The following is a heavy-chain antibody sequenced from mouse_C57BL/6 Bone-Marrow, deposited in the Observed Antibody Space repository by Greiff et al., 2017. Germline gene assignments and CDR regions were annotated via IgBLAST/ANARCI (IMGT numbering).Heavy chain of an antibody. Sequence: VQLQESGAELVKPGASVKLSCKASGYTFTSYWMHWVKQRPGQGLEWIGMIHPNSGSTNYNEKFKSKATLTVDKSSSTAYMQLSSLTSEDSAVYYCARSGAYFDYWGQGTTLTVSS. D-gene: IGHD3-1*01. V-gene: IGHV1-64*01. CDR2: IHPNSGST. J-gene: IGHJ2*01. CDR1: GYTFTSYW. CDR3: ARSGAYFDY.